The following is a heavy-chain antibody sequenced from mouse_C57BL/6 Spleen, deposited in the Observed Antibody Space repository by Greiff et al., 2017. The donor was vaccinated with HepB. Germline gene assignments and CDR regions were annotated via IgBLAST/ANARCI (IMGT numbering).Heavy chain of an antibody. J-gene: IGHJ1*03. CDR1: GFNIKDDY. D-gene: IGHD1-1*01. CDR2: IDPENGDT. CDR3: TTWSTTVVRYFDV. Sequence: EVQLQQSGAELVRPGASVKLSCTASGFNIKDDYMHWVKQRPEQGLEWIGWIDPENGDTEYASKFQGKATITADTSSNTAYLQLSSLTSEDTAVYYCTTWSTTVVRYFDVWGTGTTVTVSS. V-gene: IGHV14-4*01.